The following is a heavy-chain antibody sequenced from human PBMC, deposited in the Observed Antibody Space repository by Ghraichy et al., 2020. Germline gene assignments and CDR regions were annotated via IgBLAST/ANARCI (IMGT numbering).Heavy chain of an antibody. V-gene: IGHV4-34*01. D-gene: IGHD6-13*01. CDR2: LDFSASP. J-gene: IGHJ3*02. CDR3: ATNIGEAGEDGFDI. CDR1: GGSFNGYY. Sequence: GSLSLTCAVYGGSFNGYYWSWVRQPPGQGLEWIGELDFSASPFYNPSLKSRVTISVDTSKNQFSLRLTSVTAADTALYYCATNIGEAGEDGFDIWGQGTMVTVSS.